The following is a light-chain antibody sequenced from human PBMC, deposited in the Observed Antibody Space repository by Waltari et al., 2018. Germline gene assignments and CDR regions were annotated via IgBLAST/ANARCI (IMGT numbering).Light chain of an antibody. J-gene: IGKJ5*01. V-gene: IGKV1-39*01. CDR3: QQSYSTLIT. CDR2: AAS. CDR1: QSISSY. Sequence: DIQMTQSPSSLSASVGDRVTITCRASQSISSYLNWYQQKPGKAPKLLIYAASSLQSGVPSRFSGSGSGTDFTLTISSLQHEDCATYYCQQSYSTLITFGQGTRLEIK.